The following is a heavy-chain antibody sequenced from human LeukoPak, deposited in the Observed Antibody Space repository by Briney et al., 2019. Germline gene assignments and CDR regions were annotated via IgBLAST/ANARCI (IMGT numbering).Heavy chain of an antibody. CDR2: IYHSGST. D-gene: IGHD3-10*01. V-gene: IGHV4-38-2*02. CDR1: GYSISSGYY. J-gene: IGHJ6*03. Sequence: SETLSLTCTVSGYSISSGYYWGWIRQPPGKGLEWIGSIYHSGSTYYNPSLKSRVTISVDTSKNQFSLKLRSVTAADTAVYYCAREVYGSGSWRYYYYYMDVWGKGTTVTISS. CDR3: AREVYGSGSWRYYYYYMDV.